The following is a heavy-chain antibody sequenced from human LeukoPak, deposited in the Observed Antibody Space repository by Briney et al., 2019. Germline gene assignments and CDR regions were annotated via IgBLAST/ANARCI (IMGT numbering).Heavy chain of an antibody. V-gene: IGHV4-61*02. Sequence: SETLSLTCTVSGGSITSGSYYWTWIRQPAGKGLEWVGRIHSSGSTNYNPSLNSRVTVSADTSNNQFSLKLSSVTAADTAIYYCATSTSSGSNYFDPWGQGILVTVSS. CDR2: IHSSGST. D-gene: IGHD4/OR15-4a*01. J-gene: IGHJ5*02. CDR1: GGSITSGSYY. CDR3: ATSTSSGSNYFDP.